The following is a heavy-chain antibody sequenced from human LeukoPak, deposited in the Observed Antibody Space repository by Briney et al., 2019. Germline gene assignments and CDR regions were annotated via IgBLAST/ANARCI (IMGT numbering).Heavy chain of an antibody. D-gene: IGHD2-2*01. Sequence: GASVKVSCKSSGFTFTDEYIHWVRQAPGQGLEWMGWINPYSGAINYAQKFQGRVTMTRDTSISTAYMELSRLRSDDTAVYYCARTGPRDTSPDYWGQGTLVTVSS. J-gene: IGHJ4*02. CDR3: ARTGPRDTSPDY. CDR2: INPYSGAI. V-gene: IGHV1-2*02. CDR1: GFTFTDEY.